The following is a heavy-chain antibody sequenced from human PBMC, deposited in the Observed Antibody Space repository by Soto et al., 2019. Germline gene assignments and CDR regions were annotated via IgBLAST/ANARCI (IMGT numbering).Heavy chain of an antibody. Sequence: QVQLVESGGGVVQPGRSLRLSCAASGFTFNSYGMHWVRQAPGKGLEWVAVISSDGSKKYYAESVKGRFTISRDKSKNTLYLQMNSLRAEDTAVYYCAKDAFVVSYSLYYGMDVWGQGTTVTVSS. D-gene: IGHD1-26*01. J-gene: IGHJ6*02. V-gene: IGHV3-30*18. CDR2: ISSDGSKK. CDR1: GFTFNSYG. CDR3: AKDAFVVSYSLYYGMDV.